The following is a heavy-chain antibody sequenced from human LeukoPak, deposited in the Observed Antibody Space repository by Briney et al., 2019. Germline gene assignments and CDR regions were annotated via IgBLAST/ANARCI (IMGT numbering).Heavy chain of an antibody. CDR1: GGSISSSDYY. CDR2: IYYSGST. J-gene: IGHJ4*02. CDR3: ARGGWSLDY. D-gene: IGHD2-15*01. Sequence: SETLSLTCTVSGGSISSSDYYWGWIRQPPGKGLEWIGYIYYSGSTNYNPSLKSRVTMSVDTSKNQFSLKLNSVTAADTAVYYCARGGWSLDYWGQGTLVTVSS. V-gene: IGHV4-61*08.